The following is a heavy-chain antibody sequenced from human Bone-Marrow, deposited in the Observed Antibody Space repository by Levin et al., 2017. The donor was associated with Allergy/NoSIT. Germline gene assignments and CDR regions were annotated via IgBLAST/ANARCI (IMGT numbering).Heavy chain of an antibody. J-gene: IGHJ4*02. CDR3: AGGFSVYDPLDY. CDR2: SFYSGIT. Sequence: KSSETLSLTCTVSGDSISRYYWTWIRQPPGKGLEWIGYSFYSGITNYSPSLKSRVSISIDMSKNQFSLTLNSVTAADTAVYFCAGGFSVYDPLDYWGRGTLVSVSS. V-gene: IGHV4-59*01. D-gene: IGHD5/OR15-5a*01. CDR1: GDSISRYY.